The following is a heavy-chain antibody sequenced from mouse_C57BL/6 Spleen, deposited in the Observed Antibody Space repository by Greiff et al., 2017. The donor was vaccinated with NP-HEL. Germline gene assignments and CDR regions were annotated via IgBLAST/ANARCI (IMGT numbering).Heavy chain of an antibody. V-gene: IGHV10-1*01. CDR2: IRSKSNNYAT. CDR3: VRQGNNYGFAY. Sequence: EVMLVESGGGLVQPKGSLKLSCAASGFSFNTYAMNWVRQAPGKGLEWVARIRSKSNNYATYYADSVKDRFTISRDNSESMLYLQMNNLKTEDTAIYYCVRQGNNYGFAYWGQGTLVTVSA. D-gene: IGHD1-3*01. J-gene: IGHJ3*01. CDR1: GFSFNTYA.